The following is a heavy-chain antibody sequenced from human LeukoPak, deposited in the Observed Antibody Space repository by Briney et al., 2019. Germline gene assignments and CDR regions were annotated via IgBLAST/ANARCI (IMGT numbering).Heavy chain of an antibody. CDR2: IWYDGSNA. J-gene: IGHJ4*02. Sequence: PGGSLRLSCAASGFTFRNHGMHRVRQAPGKGLEWVAVIWYDGSNAYYADSVKGRFTISRDNSRNTLYLQMNSLRADDTAVYYCARDIGARRLDYWGQGTPVTVSS. D-gene: IGHD6-6*01. CDR3: ARDIGARRLDY. V-gene: IGHV3-33*01. CDR1: GFTFRNHG.